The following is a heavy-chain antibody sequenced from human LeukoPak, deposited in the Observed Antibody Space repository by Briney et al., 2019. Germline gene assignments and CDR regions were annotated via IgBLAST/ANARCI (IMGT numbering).Heavy chain of an antibody. V-gene: IGHV3-11*01. J-gene: IGHJ3*02. CDR3: ALGGIVATITDDAFDI. CDR1: GFTFSDYY. Sequence: GGSLRLSCAASGFTFSDYYMSWIRQAPGKGLEWVSYISSSGSTIYYADSVKGRFTISRDNAKNSLYLQMNSLRAEDTAVYYCALGGIVATITDDAFDIWGQGTMVTVSS. D-gene: IGHD5-12*01. CDR2: ISSSGSTI.